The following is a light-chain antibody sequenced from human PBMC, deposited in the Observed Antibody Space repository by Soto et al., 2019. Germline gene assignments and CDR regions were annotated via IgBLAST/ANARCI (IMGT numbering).Light chain of an antibody. J-gene: IGKJ1*01. CDR1: QSVNSNY. CDR2: GAS. V-gene: IGKV3-20*01. Sequence: EIVLTQSPDTLSLSPGDRATLSCRASQSVNSNYLAWYQRKPGQAPRLLIYGASNRATDIPYRFSASGSGTDFTLTITRLEAEDFAVYYCQQYDSTTPTFGQGTKVEVK. CDR3: QQYDSTTPT.